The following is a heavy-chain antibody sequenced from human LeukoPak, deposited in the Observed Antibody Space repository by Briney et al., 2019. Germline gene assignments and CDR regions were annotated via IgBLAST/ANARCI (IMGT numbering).Heavy chain of an antibody. CDR2: IYTSEFT. J-gene: IGHJ5*02. CDR1: AGSISGYY. Sequence: PSETLSLTCTVSAGSISGYYWSWIRQPAGKGLELIGRIYTSEFTNYNHSLKSRVIMSVDTSKNQFSLKLNSVTAADTAVYYCARAMSRSSSWEFDPWGQGILVTVSS. V-gene: IGHV4-4*07. CDR3: ARAMSRSSSWEFDP. D-gene: IGHD6-13*01.